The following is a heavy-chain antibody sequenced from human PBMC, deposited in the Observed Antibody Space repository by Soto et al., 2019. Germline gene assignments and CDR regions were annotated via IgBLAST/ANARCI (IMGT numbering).Heavy chain of an antibody. V-gene: IGHV1-69*12. D-gene: IGHD4-17*01. CDR2: IIPIFGTK. Sequence: QVQLVQSGTEVKKPGSSVKVSCQASGGTFRRQALSWVRQAPGQGLEWMGGIIPIFGTKNHAQKFQGRVTITADQSAGTVHMELSSLTYDDSAVYFCARSEVTDYGDYFWFDPWGQGTLVTVSS. J-gene: IGHJ5*02. CDR3: ARSEVTDYGDYFWFDP. CDR1: GGTFRRQA.